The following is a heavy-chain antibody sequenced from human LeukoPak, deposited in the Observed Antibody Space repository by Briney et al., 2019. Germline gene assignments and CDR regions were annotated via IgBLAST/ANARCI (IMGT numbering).Heavy chain of an antibody. V-gene: IGHV3-23*01. D-gene: IGHD4-17*01. Sequence: PGGSLRLSCAASGFPFSTYAMSWVRQAPGKGLEWVSSIRGSDGSTYYADPVKGRFAISRDNSKNTLYLQMNSLRAEDTAVYYCAKDVYGDYGGLDYWGQGTLVTVSS. CDR1: GFPFSTYA. CDR3: AKDVYGDYGGLDY. J-gene: IGHJ4*02. CDR2: IRGSDGST.